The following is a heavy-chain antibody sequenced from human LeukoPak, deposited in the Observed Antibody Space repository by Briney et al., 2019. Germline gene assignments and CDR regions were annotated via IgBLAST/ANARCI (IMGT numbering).Heavy chain of an antibody. D-gene: IGHD6-19*01. CDR3: AGGSGWIWED. CDR2: IKQDGSEK. Sequence: LRXSCAAXXXXXXXXXMTXXRXAPGXXLXXVANIKQDGSEKYYVDSVKGRFTISRDNAKSSLYLQMDSLRAEDTAVYYCAGGSGWIWEDWGQGTLVTVSS. V-gene: IGHV3-7*03. J-gene: IGHJ4*02. CDR1: XXXXXXXX.